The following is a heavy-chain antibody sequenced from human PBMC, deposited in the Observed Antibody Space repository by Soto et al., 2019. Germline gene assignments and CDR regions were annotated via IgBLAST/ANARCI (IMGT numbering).Heavy chain of an antibody. D-gene: IGHD6-13*01. CDR2: MNPNSGNT. V-gene: IGHV1-8*01. CDR1: GYTFTSYD. J-gene: IGHJ6*03. CDR3: AIDKQQLFYYYYYYMDV. Sequence: ASVKVSCKASGYTFTSYDINWVRQATGQGLEWMGWMNPNSGNTGYAQKFQGRVTMTRNTSISTAYMELSSLRSEDTAVYYCAIDKQQLFYYYYYYMDVWGKGTTVTVSS.